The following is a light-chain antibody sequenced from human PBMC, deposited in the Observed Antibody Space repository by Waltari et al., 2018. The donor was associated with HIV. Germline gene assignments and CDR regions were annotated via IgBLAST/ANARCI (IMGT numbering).Light chain of an antibody. J-gene: IGLJ3*02. CDR3: SSYTSSSTLEV. Sequence: QSALTQPASVSGSPGQSITISCTGTSSDVGGYNYVPWYQQHPGRAPKLMIYDASNRPSGVSNRFSGSKSGNTASLTISGLQAEDEADYYCSSYTSSSTLEVFGGGTKLTVL. CDR2: DAS. CDR1: SSDVGGYNY. V-gene: IGLV2-14*03.